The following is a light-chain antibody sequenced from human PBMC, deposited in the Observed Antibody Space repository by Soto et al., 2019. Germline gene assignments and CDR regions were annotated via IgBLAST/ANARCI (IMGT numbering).Light chain of an antibody. J-gene: IGKJ1*01. CDR1: QSVSNNY. CDR3: QQYSNLWT. CDR2: GAS. Sequence: EIVLTQSPGTLSLSPGERATLSCRTSQSVSNNYLAWYQQKPGQAPRLLIYGASSRATGIPDRFSGSGSGTDFTLRINRLEPEDFAVYYCQQYSNLWTFGQGTTVDIK. V-gene: IGKV3-20*01.